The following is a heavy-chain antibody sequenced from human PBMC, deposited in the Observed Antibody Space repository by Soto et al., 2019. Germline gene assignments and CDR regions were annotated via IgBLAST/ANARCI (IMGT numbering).Heavy chain of an antibody. CDR1: GGSISSYY. D-gene: IGHD3-22*01. J-gene: IGHJ4*02. V-gene: IGHV4-59*01. CDR3: ARSPYYYDRSAPNFDY. Sequence: QVQLQESGPGLVKPSETLSLTCTVSGGSISSYYWSWIRQPPGKGLEWIGYIYYSGSTNYNPSLKSRLPISGDTSKNQFSRKLSSVTAADTAVYYCARSPYYYDRSAPNFDYWGQGTLVTVSS. CDR2: IYYSGST.